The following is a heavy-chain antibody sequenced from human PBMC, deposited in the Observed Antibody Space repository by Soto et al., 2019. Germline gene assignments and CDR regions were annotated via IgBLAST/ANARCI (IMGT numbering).Heavy chain of an antibody. CDR2: ISYDGSNK. CDR3: ARDSLNIGGATPPDY. CDR1: GFTFSSYA. D-gene: IGHD1-26*01. V-gene: IGHV3-30-3*01. J-gene: IGHJ4*02. Sequence: QVQLVESGGGVVQPGRSLRLSCAASGFTFSSYAMHWVRQAPGKGLEWVAVISYDGSNKYYADSVKGRFTISRDNSKNTLYLQMNSLRAEDTSVYYCARDSLNIGGATPPDYWGQGTLVTVSS.